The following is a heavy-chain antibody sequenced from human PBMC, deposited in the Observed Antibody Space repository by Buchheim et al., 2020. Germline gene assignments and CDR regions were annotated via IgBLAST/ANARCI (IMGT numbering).Heavy chain of an antibody. CDR2: ISSSSSTI. V-gene: IGHV3-48*01. CDR1: GFTFSSYS. D-gene: IGHD4-11*01. CDR3: ARDPTGYYYYYGMDV. J-gene: IGHJ6*02. Sequence: EVQLVESGGGLVQPGGSLRLSCAASGFTFSSYSMNWVRQAPGKGLEWVSYISSSSSTIYYADSVKGRFTISRDNAKKPLYLQMNSLRAEDTAVYYCARDPTGYYYYYGMDVWGQGTT.